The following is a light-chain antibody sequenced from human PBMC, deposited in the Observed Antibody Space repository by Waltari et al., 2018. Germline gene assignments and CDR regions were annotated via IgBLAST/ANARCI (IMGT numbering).Light chain of an antibody. CDR1: QSISNN. CDR3: QQTYSTWT. V-gene: IGKV1-39*01. CDR2: ATS. Sequence: DIQMTQSPSSLSASVGDRVTITCRASQSISNNLNWYQQKPGKAPKLLSYATSVLQSGVPSRFSGRGSGTDLTLTISSLQPEDFATYYCQQTYSTWTFGQGTAVEIK. J-gene: IGKJ1*01.